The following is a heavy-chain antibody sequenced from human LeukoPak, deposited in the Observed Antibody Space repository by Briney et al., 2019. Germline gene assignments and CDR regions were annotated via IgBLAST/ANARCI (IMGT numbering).Heavy chain of an antibody. D-gene: IGHD3-22*01. Sequence: SETLSLTCAVYGGSFSGYYWSWIRQPPGKGLEWIREINHSGSTNYNPSLKSRVTISVDTSKNQFSLKLSSVTAADTAVYYCARKKGRSSGYYYYYYYMDVWGKGTTVTVSS. V-gene: IGHV4-34*01. CDR3: ARKKGRSSGYYYYYYYMDV. CDR2: INHSGST. CDR1: GGSFSGYY. J-gene: IGHJ6*03.